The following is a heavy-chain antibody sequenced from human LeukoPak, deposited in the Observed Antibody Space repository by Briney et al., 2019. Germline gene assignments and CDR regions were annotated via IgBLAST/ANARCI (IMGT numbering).Heavy chain of an antibody. CDR1: GGSISSGDYY. CDR2: IYYSGST. Sequence: SETLSLACAVSGGSISSGDYYWSWIRQPPGKGLEWIGYIYYSGSTYYNPSLKSRVTISVDTSKNQFSLKLSSVTAADTAVYYCARDARQSPPFSFDCWGQGTLVTVSS. V-gene: IGHV4-30-4*01. J-gene: IGHJ4*02. CDR3: ARDARQSPPFSFDC.